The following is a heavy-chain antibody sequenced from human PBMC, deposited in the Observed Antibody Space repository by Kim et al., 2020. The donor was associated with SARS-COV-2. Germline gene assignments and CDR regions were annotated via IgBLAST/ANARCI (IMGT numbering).Heavy chain of an antibody. CDR2: ISSSSSYI. CDR1: GFTFSSYS. V-gene: IGHV3-21*01. D-gene: IGHD3-3*01. J-gene: IGHJ4*02. Sequence: GSLRLSCAASGFTFSSYSMNWVRQAPGKGLEWVSSISSSSSYIYYADSVKGRFTISRDNAKNSLYLQMNSLRAEDTAVYYCARDRYDFWSGYHDWGQGTLVTVSS. CDR3: ARDRYDFWSGYHD.